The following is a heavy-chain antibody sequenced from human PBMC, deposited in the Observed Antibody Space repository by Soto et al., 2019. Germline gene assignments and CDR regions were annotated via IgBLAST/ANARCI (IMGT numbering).Heavy chain of an antibody. Sequence: GGSLRLSCAASGFTFSSYAMSWVRQAPGKGLEWVSAISGSGGSTYYADSVKGRFTISRDNSKNTLYLQMNSLRAEDTAVYYCAKDLGYCSSTSCSQSGLDVWGKGTTVTVSS. CDR2: ISGSGGST. V-gene: IGHV3-23*01. J-gene: IGHJ6*04. D-gene: IGHD2-2*01. CDR3: AKDLGYCSSTSCSQSGLDV. CDR1: GFTFSSYA.